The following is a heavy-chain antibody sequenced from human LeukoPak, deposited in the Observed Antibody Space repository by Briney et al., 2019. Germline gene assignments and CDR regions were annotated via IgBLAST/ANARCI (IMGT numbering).Heavy chain of an antibody. V-gene: IGHV3-23*01. CDR3: AKDHQVPAATFGWFDP. J-gene: IGHJ5*02. D-gene: IGHD2-2*01. CDR1: GFTFSSYA. Sequence: GGSLRLSCAASGFTFSSYAMSWVRQAPGKGLEWVSAISGSGGSTYYADSVKGRFTISRDNSKNTLYLQMNSLRAEDTAVYYCAKDHQVPAATFGWFDPWGQGTLVTVSS. CDR2: ISGSGGST.